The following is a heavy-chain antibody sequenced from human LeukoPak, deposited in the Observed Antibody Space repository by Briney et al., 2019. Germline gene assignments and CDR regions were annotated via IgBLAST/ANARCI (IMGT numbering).Heavy chain of an antibody. CDR3: ARDLPYSSSWESIDY. Sequence: ASEKVSCKASGYTFTSYGILWVRQAPGQGLEWMGWISTFNGNTNYAQKIQGRVTMTTDTSTSTAYMELRSLRSDDTAVYYCARDLPYSSSWESIDYWGPGTLVTVSS. J-gene: IGHJ4*02. V-gene: IGHV1-18*01. CDR1: GYTFTSYG. D-gene: IGHD6-13*01. CDR2: ISTFNGNT.